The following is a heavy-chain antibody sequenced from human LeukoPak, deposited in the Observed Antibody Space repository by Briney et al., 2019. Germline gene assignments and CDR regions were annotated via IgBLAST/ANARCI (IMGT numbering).Heavy chain of an antibody. CDR1: GYTFTSYG. V-gene: IGHV1-18*01. CDR3: ARVSDCCWYSSGWSAYYYGMDV. Sequence: ASVKVSCKASGYTFTSYGISWVRQAPGRGLEWMGWISAYSGNTNYAQKLQGRVTMTTDTSTSTAYMELRSLRSDDTAVYYCARVSDCCWYSSGWSAYYYGMDVWGQGTTVTVSS. J-gene: IGHJ6*02. CDR2: ISAYSGNT. D-gene: IGHD6-19*01.